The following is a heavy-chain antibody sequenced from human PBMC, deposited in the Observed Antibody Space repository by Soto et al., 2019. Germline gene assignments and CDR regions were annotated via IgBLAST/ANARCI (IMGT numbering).Heavy chain of an antibody. CDR3: ARESGYESSGYGYSYFYGLNV. Sequence: GGSLRLSCAASGSTINKYGMHWVRQAPGKGLEWVAVIWFDGSNKNYADSVKGRFTISRDNSKNSVYLQLNSLRAEDTAVYFCARESGYESSGYGYSYFYGLNVWGQGTTVTVSS. V-gene: IGHV3-33*01. J-gene: IGHJ6*02. CDR1: GSTINKYG. CDR2: IWFDGSNK. D-gene: IGHD3-22*01.